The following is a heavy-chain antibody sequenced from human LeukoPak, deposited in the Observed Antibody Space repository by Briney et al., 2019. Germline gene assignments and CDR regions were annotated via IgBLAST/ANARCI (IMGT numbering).Heavy chain of an antibody. J-gene: IGHJ4*02. CDR2: ISSSSSTI. CDR3: ARDPHDYGDYDFDY. Sequence: GGSLRLSCAASGFTFSSYSMNWVRQAPGKGLEWVSYISSSSSTIYYADSVKGRFTISRDNAKNTLYLQMNSLRAEDTAVYYCARDPHDYGDYDFDYWGQGTLVTVSS. CDR1: GFTFSSYS. V-gene: IGHV3-48*01. D-gene: IGHD4-17*01.